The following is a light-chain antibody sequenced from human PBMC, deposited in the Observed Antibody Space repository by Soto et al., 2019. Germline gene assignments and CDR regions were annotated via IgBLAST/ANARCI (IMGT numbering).Light chain of an antibody. Sequence: QSALTQPASVSGSPGQSITISCTGTSSDVGGYNYVSWYQQHPGKAPKLMIYDVSNRPSGVSNRFSGSKSANTASLTISGLQAEDEADYYCSSYTSSSTLLYVFGTGTKVTV. V-gene: IGLV2-14*01. CDR1: SSDVGGYNY. CDR3: SSYTSSSTLLYV. CDR2: DVS. J-gene: IGLJ1*01.